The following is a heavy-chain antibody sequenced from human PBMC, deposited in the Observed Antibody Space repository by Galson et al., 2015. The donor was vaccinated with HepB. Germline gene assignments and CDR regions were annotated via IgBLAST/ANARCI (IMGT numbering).Heavy chain of an antibody. J-gene: IGHJ2*01. CDR2: INSDGSST. Sequence: SLRLSCAASGFTFSSYWMHWVRQAPGKGLVWVSRINSDGSSTSYADSVKGRFTISRDNAKNTLYLQMNSLRAEDTAVYYCARGGYSYGYPYWYFDLWGRGTLVTVSS. CDR1: GFTFSSYW. V-gene: IGHV3-74*01. CDR3: ARGGYSYGYPYWYFDL. D-gene: IGHD5-18*01.